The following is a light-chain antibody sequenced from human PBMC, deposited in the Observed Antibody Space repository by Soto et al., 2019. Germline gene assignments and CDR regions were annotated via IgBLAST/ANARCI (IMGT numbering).Light chain of an antibody. V-gene: IGKV4-1*01. CDR1: QRVLYSSNNKNY. Sequence: DIVMTQSPASLAVSLGERATINCKSSQRVLYSSNNKNYLGWYQQKPGQTPKLLIYWASTRDSGVPDRFSGSGSGTDFTLTISSLQAEDVAVYYCQQYYSPPYTFGQGTRLEIK. J-gene: IGKJ2*01. CDR2: WAS. CDR3: QQYYSPPYT.